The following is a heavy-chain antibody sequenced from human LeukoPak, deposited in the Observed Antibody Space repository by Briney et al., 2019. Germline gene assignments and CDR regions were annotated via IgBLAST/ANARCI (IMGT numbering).Heavy chain of an antibody. CDR2: MNPNSGDT. V-gene: IGHV1-2*02. CDR3: ARDREYSNYLLVYGMDV. D-gene: IGHD4-11*01. Sequence: ASVKVSCKAYGYTFTGYYIHWVRQAPGQGLEWMGWMNPNSGDTNHAQKFQGRFTMTTDTSIRTAYKELSSLRSDDTAVYYCARDREYSNYLLVYGMDVWGQGTTVTVSS. CDR1: GYTFTGYY. J-gene: IGHJ6*02.